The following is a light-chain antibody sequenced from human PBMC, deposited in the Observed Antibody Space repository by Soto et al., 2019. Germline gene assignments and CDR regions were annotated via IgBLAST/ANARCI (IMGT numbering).Light chain of an antibody. V-gene: IGKV1-39*01. J-gene: IGKJ3*01. CDR2: TTS. CDR1: QTIWSY. CDR3: QQSYNTPLT. Sequence: DIEMTQSPSSLSASVGDRVTITCRASQTIWSYLNWYQQKPGKAPKLLIYTTSTLQSGVPSRFSGSGSRTDFTLTISTLQPEDFATYYYQQSYNTPLTFGPGTNVDV.